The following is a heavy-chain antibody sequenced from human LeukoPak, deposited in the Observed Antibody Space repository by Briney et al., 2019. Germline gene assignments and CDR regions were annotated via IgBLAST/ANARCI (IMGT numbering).Heavy chain of an antibody. CDR2: INHSGST. V-gene: IGHV4-34*01. J-gene: IGHJ6*02. CDR3: ARTWNPRVQRYYYYGMDV. D-gene: IGHD1-1*01. Sequence: RTSETLSLTCAVYGGSFSGYYWSWIRQPPGKGLEWIGEINHSGSTNCNPSLKSRVTISVDTSKNQFSLKLSSVTAADTAVYYCARTWNPRVQRYYYYGMDVWGQGTTVTVSS. CDR1: GGSFSGYY.